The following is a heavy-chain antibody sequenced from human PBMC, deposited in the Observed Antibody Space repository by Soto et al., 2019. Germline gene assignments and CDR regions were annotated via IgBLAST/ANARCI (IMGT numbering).Heavy chain of an antibody. CDR1: GGSIFSSY. CDR2: VYYSGST. D-gene: IGHD3-22*01. CDR3: AREESLAYYDSSGYYYYFDY. J-gene: IGHJ4*02. V-gene: IGHV4-59*12. Sequence: SETLSLTCTVSGGSIFSSYWTWIRQPPGKGLEWIGNVYYSGSTNYNPSLKSRVTMSVDTSKNQFSLKLSSVTAADTAVYYCAREESLAYYDSSGYYYYFDYWGQGTLVTVSS.